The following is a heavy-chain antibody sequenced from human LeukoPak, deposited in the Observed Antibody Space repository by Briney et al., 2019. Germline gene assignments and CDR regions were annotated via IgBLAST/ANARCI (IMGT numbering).Heavy chain of an antibody. CDR3: AKSAAPRGSYYSYYYYMDV. CDR2: ISSSSSYI. V-gene: IGHV3-21*04. Sequence: PGGSLRLSCAASGFTFSSYSMNWVRQAPGKGLEWVSSISSSSSYIYYADSVKGRFTISRGNAKNSLYLQMNSLRAEDTAVYYCAKSAAPRGSYYSYYYYMDVWGKGTTVTVSS. CDR1: GFTFSSYS. D-gene: IGHD1-26*01. J-gene: IGHJ6*03.